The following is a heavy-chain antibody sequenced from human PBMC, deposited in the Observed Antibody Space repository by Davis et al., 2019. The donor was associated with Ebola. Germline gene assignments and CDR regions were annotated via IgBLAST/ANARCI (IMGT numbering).Heavy chain of an antibody. V-gene: IGHV1-69*04. CDR3: AREEIYGGNSGYFQH. J-gene: IGHJ1*01. D-gene: IGHD4-23*01. Sequence: AASVKVSCKASGYTFTGYYMHWVRQAPGQGLEWMGRIIPIRDITNFAQKFQGRVTITADKSTSTAYMELSSLRSEDTAVYYCAREEIYGGNSGYFQHWGQGTLVTVSS. CDR2: IIPIRDIT. CDR1: GYTFTGYY.